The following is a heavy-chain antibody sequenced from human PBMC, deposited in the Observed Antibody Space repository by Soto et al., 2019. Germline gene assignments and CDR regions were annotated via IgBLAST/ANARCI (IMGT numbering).Heavy chain of an antibody. V-gene: IGHV1-69*01. Sequence: QVQLVQSGAEVKKPGSSVKVSCKASGGTFSSYAISWVRQAPGQGLEWMGGIIPTFGTANYAQKFQGRVTITADESTSTAYMELRSLRSEDTAVYYGARDRLGQQLAGTFDYWGQGTLVTVSS. CDR2: IIPTFGTA. J-gene: IGHJ4*02. D-gene: IGHD6-13*01. CDR1: GGTFSSYA. CDR3: ARDRLGQQLAGTFDY.